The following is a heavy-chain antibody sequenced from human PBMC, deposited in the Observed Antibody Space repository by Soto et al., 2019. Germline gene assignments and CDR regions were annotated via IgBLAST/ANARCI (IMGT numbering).Heavy chain of an antibody. D-gene: IGHD3-10*01. V-gene: IGHV3-23*01. CDR3: ARDRFYYPSGRGWNY. J-gene: IGHJ4*02. CDR1: GFSYSGYA. CDR2: ISGIGDGT. Sequence: EVQLLESGGDSVQPGGSLRLSCVASGFSYSGYAMTWVRQAPGKGLEWVSVISGIGDGTNYADSVKGRFTISRDNSKNTVYLQMNSLRVEDTAVYYCARDRFYYPSGRGWNYWGQGTLVTVSS.